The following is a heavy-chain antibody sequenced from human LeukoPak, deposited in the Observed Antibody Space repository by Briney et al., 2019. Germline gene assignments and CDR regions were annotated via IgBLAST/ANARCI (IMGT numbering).Heavy chain of an antibody. CDR3: ARGVEYCSSTSCPTPISYGMDV. V-gene: IGHV1-69*01. D-gene: IGHD2-2*01. J-gene: IGHJ6*02. Sequence: ASVKVSCKASGGTFSSYAISWVRQAPGQGLEWMGGIIPIFGTANYAQKFQGRVTITADESTSTAYMELSSLRSEDTAVYYCARGVEYCSSTSCPTPISYGMDVWGQGTTVTVSS. CDR2: IIPIFGTA. CDR1: GGTFSSYA.